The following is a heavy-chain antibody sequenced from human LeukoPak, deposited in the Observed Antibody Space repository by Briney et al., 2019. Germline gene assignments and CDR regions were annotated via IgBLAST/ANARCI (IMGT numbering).Heavy chain of an antibody. V-gene: IGHV1-46*01. CDR3: AKAYCGGDCLLGSLDV. J-gene: IGHJ6*04. D-gene: IGHD2-21*02. Sequence: ASVKVSCKASGYTFTSYYMHWVRQPPGQGLGWMGVINPSGGSTSYAQKFQGRVTMTRDMSTSTVYMELSSLRSEDTAVYYCAKAYCGGDCLLGSLDVWGKGTTVTVSS. CDR2: INPSGGST. CDR1: GYTFTSYY.